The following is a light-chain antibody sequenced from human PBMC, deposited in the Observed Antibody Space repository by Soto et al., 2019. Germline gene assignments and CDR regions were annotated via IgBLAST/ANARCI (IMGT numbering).Light chain of an antibody. J-gene: IGKJ5*01. Sequence: EIVMTQSPAIVSASPGERSTLYCKASQSISRALAWYQQKAGQAPRLLIYGASARATGIPARFSGSGSGTDFTLTISSLEPEDFAVYYCQQRSDWPSFGQGTRLEIK. CDR1: QSISRA. V-gene: IGKV3-11*01. CDR2: GAS. CDR3: QQRSDWPS.